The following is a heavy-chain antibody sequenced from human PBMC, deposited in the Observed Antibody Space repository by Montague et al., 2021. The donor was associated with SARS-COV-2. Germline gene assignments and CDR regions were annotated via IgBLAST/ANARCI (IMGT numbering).Heavy chain of an antibody. CDR1: GFTVSTNY. CDR2: IYSGGDT. D-gene: IGHD5-12*01. J-gene: IGHJ6*02. CDR3: ARGGGLRNYGMDV. V-gene: IGHV3-53*01. Sequence: SLRLSCAASGFTVSTNYMSWVRQAPGKGLEWISVIYSGGDTYYADSVKGRFTISRDNSKNTRYLQMNSLRAEDTAVYYCARGGGLRNYGMDVWGQGTTVTVSS.